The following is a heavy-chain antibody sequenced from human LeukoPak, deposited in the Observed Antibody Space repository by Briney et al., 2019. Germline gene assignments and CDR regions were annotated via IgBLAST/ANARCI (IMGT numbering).Heavy chain of an antibody. V-gene: IGHV3-21*03. D-gene: IGHD2-2*01. CDR2: ISSSSASI. CDR3: ARDGPLVPTIYGTFDR. Sequence: PGGSLRLSCAASGFTFSSYTMNWVRQAPGKGLEWVSVISSSSASIYYADSVKGRFTISRDNAKNSLYLQVSSLRAEDTAVYYCARDGPLVPTIYGTFDRWGQGTLVIVSS. CDR1: GFTFSSYT. J-gene: IGHJ5*02.